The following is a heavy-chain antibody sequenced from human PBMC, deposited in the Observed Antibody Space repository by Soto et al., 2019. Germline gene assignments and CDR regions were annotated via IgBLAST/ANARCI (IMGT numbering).Heavy chain of an antibody. J-gene: IGHJ6*01. V-gene: IGHV1-18*01. CDR2: ISAYNGNT. CDR1: GYTFTSYA. D-gene: IGHD2-8*01. CDR3: AKNGHPCYYYYGLDV. Sequence: ASVKVSCKASGYTFTSYAISWVRQAPGQGLEWMGWISAYNGNTNYAQELQGRVTMTTDTSTTTAYMELRSLTSDDTAVYYCAKNGHPCYYYYGLDVWGQGTTVTVSS.